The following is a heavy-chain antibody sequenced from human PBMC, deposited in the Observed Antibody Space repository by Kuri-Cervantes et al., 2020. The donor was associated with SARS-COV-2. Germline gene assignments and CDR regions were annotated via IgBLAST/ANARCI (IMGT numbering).Heavy chain of an antibody. D-gene: IGHD1-14*01. CDR3: ARDHRGKNWNHRTFWYFDL. J-gene: IGHJ2*01. Sequence: ESLKISCTVSGGSISSGDYYWSWIRQPPGKGLEWIGYIYYSGSTNYNPSLKSRVTISVDTSKNQFSLKLSSVTAADTAVYYCARDHRGKNWNHRTFWYFDLWGRGTLVTVSS. V-gene: IGHV4-61*08. CDR1: GGSISSGDYY. CDR2: IYYSGST.